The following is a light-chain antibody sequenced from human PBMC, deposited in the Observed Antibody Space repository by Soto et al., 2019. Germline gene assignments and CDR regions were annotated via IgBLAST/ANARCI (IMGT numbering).Light chain of an antibody. CDR1: SSNIGSNY. Sequence: QSVLTQPPSVSAAPGQTVTISCSGSSSNIGSNYVSWYQQLPGTAPKLLIYDNVKRPSGIPDRFSGSQSGTSATLGITGLQTGDEADYYCGTWDNSLSAVFGGGTKVTVL. CDR2: DNV. V-gene: IGLV1-51*01. J-gene: IGLJ2*01. CDR3: GTWDNSLSAV.